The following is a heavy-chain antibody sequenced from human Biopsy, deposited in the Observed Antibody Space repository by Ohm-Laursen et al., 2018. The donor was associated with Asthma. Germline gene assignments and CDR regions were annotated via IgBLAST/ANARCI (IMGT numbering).Heavy chain of an antibody. CDR1: YGSITSGGYY. D-gene: IGHD3-22*01. CDR3: ARAQYYYDSRGYYRSFDY. J-gene: IGHJ4*02. Sequence: TLSLTCTVSYGSITSGGYYWTWIRQHPGKGLEWIGFIYYIGSTYYNPSLKSRVSISIDTSRNQFSLKLSSVTAADTAVYYCARAQYYYDSRGYYRSFDYWGQGTLATVSS. CDR2: IYYIGST. V-gene: IGHV4-31*03.